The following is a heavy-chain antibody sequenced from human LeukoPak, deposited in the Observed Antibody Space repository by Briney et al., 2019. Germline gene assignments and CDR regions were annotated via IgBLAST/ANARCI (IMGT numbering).Heavy chain of an antibody. V-gene: IGHV3-30*04. D-gene: IGHD6-13*01. CDR1: GFIFSSYA. CDR3: ARDPAYSSSLPFDI. Sequence: GGSLRLSCAASGFIFSSYALHWVRQAPGKGLEWVALISFDVSDKYYADSVKGRFTISRDNSKNTLYLQMNSLRAEDTAVYYCARDPAYSSSLPFDIWGQGTMVTVSS. J-gene: IGHJ3*02. CDR2: ISFDVSDK.